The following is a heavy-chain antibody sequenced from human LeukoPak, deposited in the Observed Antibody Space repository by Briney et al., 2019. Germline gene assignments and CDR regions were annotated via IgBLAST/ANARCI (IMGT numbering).Heavy chain of an antibody. V-gene: IGHV3-53*01. D-gene: IGHD6-19*01. CDR2: IYSGGST. CDR3: AREPEGGWYFDY. Sequence: GGSLRLSCAASGFTVSSNYMSWVRQAPGKGLEWVSVIYSGGSTYYADSVKGRFTISRDNSKNTLYLQMNSLRAEDTAVYYCAREPEGGWYFDYWGQGTLVTVSS. CDR1: GFTVSSNY. J-gene: IGHJ4*02.